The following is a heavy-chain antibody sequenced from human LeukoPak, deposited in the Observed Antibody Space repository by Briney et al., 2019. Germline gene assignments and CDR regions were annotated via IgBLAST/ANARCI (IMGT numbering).Heavy chain of an antibody. CDR3: AKERGSGWYYFDY. Sequence: SGGSLRLSCAPSAFSFSSYAMSWVRQAPGKGLEWVSGISGSGGYTYYADSVKGRFTISRDDSKNTLYLQMNSLRAEDTAIYYCAKERGSGWYYFDYWGQGTLVTVSS. J-gene: IGHJ4*02. D-gene: IGHD6-19*01. CDR1: AFSFSSYA. V-gene: IGHV3-23*01. CDR2: ISGSGGYT.